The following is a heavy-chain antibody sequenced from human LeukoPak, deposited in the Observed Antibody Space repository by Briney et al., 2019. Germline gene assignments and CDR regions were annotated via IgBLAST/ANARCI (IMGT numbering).Heavy chain of an antibody. Sequence: ASVKVSCKASGYTFTSYYMHWVRQAPGQGLEWMGIINPSGGSTSYAQKFQGRVTMTEDTSTDTAYMELSSLRSEDTAVYYCATQLAYCGGDCYWDPWGQGTLVTVSS. V-gene: IGHV1-46*01. CDR2: INPSGGST. CDR3: ATQLAYCGGDCYWDP. J-gene: IGHJ5*02. D-gene: IGHD2-21*02. CDR1: GYTFTSYY.